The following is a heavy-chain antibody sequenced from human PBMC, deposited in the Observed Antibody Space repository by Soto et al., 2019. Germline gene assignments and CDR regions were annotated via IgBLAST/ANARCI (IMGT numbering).Heavy chain of an antibody. J-gene: IGHJ6*02. Sequence: GGSLRLSCAASGFTFSSYDMHWVRQATGKGLEWVSAIGTAGDTYYPGSVKGRFTISRENAKNSLYLQMNSLRAEDTAVYYCARVQRSIQYSNYEGYYYGMDVWGQGTTVTVSS. D-gene: IGHD4-4*01. CDR3: ARVQRSIQYSNYEGYYYGMDV. CDR1: GFTFSSYD. V-gene: IGHV3-13*01. CDR2: IGTAGDT.